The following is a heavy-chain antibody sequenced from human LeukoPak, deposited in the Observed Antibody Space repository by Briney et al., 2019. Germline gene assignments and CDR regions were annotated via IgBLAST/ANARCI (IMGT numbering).Heavy chain of an antibody. Sequence: GGSLRLSCAASGFTFSTSWMHWVRQAPGKGLVWVSRINSDGSSTSYADSVKGRFTISRDNAKNTLYLQMNSLRAEDTAVYYCARDSYDIVVVPAANSFDPWGQGTLVTVSS. J-gene: IGHJ5*02. CDR1: GFTFSTSW. V-gene: IGHV3-74*01. CDR3: ARDSYDIVVVPAANSFDP. CDR2: INSDGSST. D-gene: IGHD2-2*01.